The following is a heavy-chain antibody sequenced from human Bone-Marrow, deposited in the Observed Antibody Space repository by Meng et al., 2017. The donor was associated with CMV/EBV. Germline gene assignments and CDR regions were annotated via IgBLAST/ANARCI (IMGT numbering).Heavy chain of an antibody. D-gene: IGHD5-18*01. CDR1: GFTFSSYW. J-gene: IGHJ6*02. CDR3: ARDLWVLEDTAMVSNYYYYYGMDV. Sequence: GGSLRLSCAASGFTFSSYWMSWVRQAPGKGLEWVANIKQDGSEKYYVDSVKGRFTISRDNAKNSLYLQMNSLRAEDTAVYYCARDLWVLEDTAMVSNYYYYYGMDVWGRGTTVTVSS. V-gene: IGHV3-7*01. CDR2: IKQDGSEK.